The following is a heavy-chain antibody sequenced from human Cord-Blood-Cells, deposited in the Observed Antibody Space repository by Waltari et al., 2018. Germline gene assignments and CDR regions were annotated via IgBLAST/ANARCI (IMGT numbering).Heavy chain of an antibody. V-gene: IGHV4-34*01. Sequence: QVQLQQWGAGLLKPSETLSLTCAVYGGSFSGYYWSWIRQPPVKGLEWIGEINHRGSTNYNPSLKSRVTISVDTSKNQFSLKLSSVTAADTAVYYCARGIAVAGTGAYWFDPWGQGTLVTVSS. D-gene: IGHD6-19*01. CDR2: INHRGST. CDR1: GGSFSGYY. J-gene: IGHJ5*02. CDR3: ARGIAVAGTGAYWFDP.